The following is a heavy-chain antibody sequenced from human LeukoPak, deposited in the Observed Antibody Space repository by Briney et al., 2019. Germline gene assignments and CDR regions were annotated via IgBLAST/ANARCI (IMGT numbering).Heavy chain of an antibody. CDR2: IKQDGSEK. D-gene: IGHD6-6*01. CDR1: GFTFSSYW. J-gene: IGHJ6*03. Sequence: PGGSLRLSCAASGFTFSSYWMSWVRQAPGKGLEWVANIKQDGSEKYYVDSVKGRFTISRDNAKNSLYLQMNSLRAEDTAVYYCARVDRYSSSYGHYYYMDVWGKGTTVTVSS. V-gene: IGHV3-7*01. CDR3: ARVDRYSSSYGHYYYMDV.